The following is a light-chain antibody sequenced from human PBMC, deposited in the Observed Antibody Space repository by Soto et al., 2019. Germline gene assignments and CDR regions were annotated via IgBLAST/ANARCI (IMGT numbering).Light chain of an antibody. V-gene: IGLV2-14*01. J-gene: IGLJ2*01. CDR2: EVS. CDR3: SSYVNYNTFVV. Sequence: QSVLTQPASVSGSPGQSITISCTGTSRDVGGYNYVSWHQQHPGKAPKVIITEVSNRPSGVSNRFSGSKSVNTASLTISGLQAEDEADYYCSSYVNYNTFVVFGGGTKLTVL. CDR1: SRDVGGYNY.